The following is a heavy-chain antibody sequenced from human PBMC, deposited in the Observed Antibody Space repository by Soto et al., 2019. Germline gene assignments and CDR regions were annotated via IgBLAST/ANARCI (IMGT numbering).Heavy chain of an antibody. J-gene: IGHJ4*02. CDR1: GGSLSTYY. Sequence: QVQLQESGPGLVKPSETLSLTCSVSGGSLSTYYWSWIRQPPGKGLEWIGFLYYSGSTKYNPSLKSRLTMSVDTSKTNFSLKLSSVTAADTAVYYCARHSCTNCTFDYWGQGALVTVSS. CDR3: ARHSCTNCTFDY. D-gene: IGHD2-2*01. V-gene: IGHV4-59*08. CDR2: LYYSGST.